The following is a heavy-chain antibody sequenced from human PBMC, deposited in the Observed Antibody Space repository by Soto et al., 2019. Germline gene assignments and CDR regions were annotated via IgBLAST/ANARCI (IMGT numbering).Heavy chain of an antibody. J-gene: IGHJ4*02. CDR3: PKDVGYNASDSYFNY. Sequence: PGGSLRLSCSAGGLSCSDHYNSLTCPAQGNGLECLSYISYGSIIYYGDSMRGRFTISSDNAKNSLYLQMNSLKAEDTAVYYCPKDVGYNASDSYFNYSDQRTRVAVSS. CDR1: GLSCSDHY. V-gene: IGHV3-11*01. D-gene: IGHD3-22*01. CDR2: ISYGSII.